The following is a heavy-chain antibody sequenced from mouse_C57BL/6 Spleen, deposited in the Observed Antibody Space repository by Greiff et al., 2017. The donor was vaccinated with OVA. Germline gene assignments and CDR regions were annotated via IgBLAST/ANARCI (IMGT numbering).Heavy chain of an antibody. CDR1: GFTFSSYT. D-gene: IGHD1-1*01. V-gene: IGHV5-9*04. CDR3: ARHGVVATGAMDY. Sequence: EVQLVESGGGLLKPGGSLKLSCAASGFTFSSYTMSWVRQTPEKRLEWVATISGGGGNTYYPDSVKGRFTISRDNAKNTLYLQMSSLRSEDTAVYYCARHGVVATGAMDYWGQGTSVTVSS. J-gene: IGHJ4*01. CDR2: ISGGGGNT.